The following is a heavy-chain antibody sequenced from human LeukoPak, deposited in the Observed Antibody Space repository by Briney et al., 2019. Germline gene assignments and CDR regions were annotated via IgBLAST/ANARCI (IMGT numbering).Heavy chain of an antibody. D-gene: IGHD6-19*01. CDR3: ARVIAVAGTRYFDY. Sequence: SETLSLTCTVSGGSISSYYWSWIRQPPGKGLEWIGYIYYSGSTNYNPSLKSRVTISVDTSKNQFSLKLSSVTAADTAVYYCARVIAVAGTRYFDYWGQGTLVTVSS. V-gene: IGHV4-59*01. CDR1: GGSISSYY. CDR2: IYYSGST. J-gene: IGHJ4*02.